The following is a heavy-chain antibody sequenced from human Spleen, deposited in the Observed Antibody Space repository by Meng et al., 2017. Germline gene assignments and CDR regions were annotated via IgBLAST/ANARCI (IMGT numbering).Heavy chain of an antibody. V-gene: IGHV4-4*02. CDR3: ARDPDY. CDR2: IYYTGST. CDR1: GGSISNNNW. Sequence: QVQLQQWGAGLLKPSGTLSLTCAVSGGSISNNNWWSWVRQPPGKGLEWIAEIYYTGSTNYNPSLKSRVTISVDKSKNQFSLNLSSVTAADTAVYYCARDPDYWGQGTLVTVSS. J-gene: IGHJ4*02.